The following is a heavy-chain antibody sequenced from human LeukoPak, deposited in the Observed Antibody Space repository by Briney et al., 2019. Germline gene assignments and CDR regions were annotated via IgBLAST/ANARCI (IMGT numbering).Heavy chain of an antibody. CDR2: VGDSAETT. Sequence: GGSLRLSCAASGFTFRKYGMSWVRQAPGKGLEWVSVVGDSAETTHYADSVKGRFFISRDNSKNTVHLQMNSLRAEDTAVYYCARQQRIRHCSEGVCTEGYFDYWGQGTLVTVSS. J-gene: IGHJ4*02. CDR3: ARQQRIRHCSEGVCTEGYFDY. V-gene: IGHV3-23*01. CDR1: GFTFRKYG. D-gene: IGHD2-15*01.